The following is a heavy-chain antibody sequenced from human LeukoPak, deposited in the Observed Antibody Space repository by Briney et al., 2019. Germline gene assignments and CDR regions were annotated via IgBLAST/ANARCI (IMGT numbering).Heavy chain of an antibody. CDR2: IYTSGST. J-gene: IGHJ5*02. V-gene: IGHV4-4*07. CDR3: ARGRYYYDSSGPRSLWDWFDP. Sequence: PSETLSLTCTVSGGSISSYYWSWIRQPAGKGLEWIGRIYTSGSTNYKPSLKSRVTMSVDTSKNQFSLKLSSVTAADTAVYYCARGRYYYDSSGPRSLWDWFDPWGQGTLVTVSS. CDR1: GGSISSYY. D-gene: IGHD3-22*01.